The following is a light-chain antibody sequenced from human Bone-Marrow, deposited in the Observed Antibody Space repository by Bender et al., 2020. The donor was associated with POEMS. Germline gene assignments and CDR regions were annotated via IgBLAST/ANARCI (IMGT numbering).Light chain of an antibody. Sequence: SYVLTQPPSVSVAPGQTATITCGGTNIARTHVHWYQQRPGQAPVLVVFEDSDRPSGIPERFSGSSSGTTVTLTISGTQAMDEAEYYCQAWDRSTVVFGGGTKVTVL. CDR1: NIARTH. CDR3: QAWDRSTVV. CDR2: EDS. J-gene: IGLJ2*01. V-gene: IGLV3-21*02.